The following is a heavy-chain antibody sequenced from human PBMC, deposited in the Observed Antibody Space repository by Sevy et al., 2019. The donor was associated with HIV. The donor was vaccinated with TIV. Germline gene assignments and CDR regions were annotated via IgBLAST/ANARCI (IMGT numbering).Heavy chain of an antibody. CDR3: ITDPAYRGYDEEVINYYFYGMDV. D-gene: IGHD5-12*01. V-gene: IGHV3-15*01. J-gene: IGHJ6*04. Sequence: RGSLRLSCTASGFTFSSAWMSWVRQAPGKGLEWVGRIKSEFDGGAIDYAAPVKGSFTISREDSKNTVYLQMNSLKTEDTAVYYCITDPAYRGYDEEVINYYFYGMDVWGKGTTVTVSS. CDR1: GFTFSSAW. CDR2: IKSEFDGGAI.